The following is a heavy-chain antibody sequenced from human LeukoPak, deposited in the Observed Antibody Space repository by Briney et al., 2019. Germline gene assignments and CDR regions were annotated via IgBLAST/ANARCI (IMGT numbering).Heavy chain of an antibody. D-gene: IGHD6-13*01. V-gene: IGHV4-34*01. CDR1: GGSFSGYY. CDR2: INHSGST. CDR3: AGVSVGSSWFYTKYYFDY. J-gene: IGHJ4*02. Sequence: SETLSLTCAVYGGSFSGYYWSWIRQPPGKGLEWIGEINHSGSTNYNPSLKSRVTISVDTSKNQFSLKLSSVTAADTAVYYCAGVSVGSSWFYTKYYFDYWGQGTLVTVSS.